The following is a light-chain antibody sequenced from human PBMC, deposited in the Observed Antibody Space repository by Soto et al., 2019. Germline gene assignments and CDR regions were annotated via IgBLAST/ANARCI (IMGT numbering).Light chain of an antibody. CDR3: AAWDDSLNGEV. J-gene: IGLJ2*01. CDR1: SSKIGSTI. V-gene: IGLV1-44*01. Sequence: QSVLTQTPSASGTPGQRVTISCSGSSSKIGSTIVNWYQQLPGTAPKLLIHNNSQRPSGVPDRFSGSKSGTSASLAISGLQSDDEGDYYCAAWDDSLNGEVFGGGTQLTVL. CDR2: NNS.